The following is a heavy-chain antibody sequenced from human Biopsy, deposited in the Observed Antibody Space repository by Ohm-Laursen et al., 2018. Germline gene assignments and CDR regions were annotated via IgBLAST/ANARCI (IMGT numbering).Heavy chain of an antibody. CDR2: IYYSGIT. J-gene: IGHJ5*02. V-gene: IGHV4-59*01. D-gene: IGHD1-1*01. CDR1: GVSFSSYY. CDR3: ARDSGTLNYGNDRYFHEFGIDV. Sequence: SDTLSLTCTVSGVSFSSYYWSWIRQSPGKGLEWIGYIYYSGITNYNPSLQSRVSISVDTSRNQVSLTLSSVTAADTAVYYCARDSGTLNYGNDRYFHEFGIDVWGQGTMVTVSS.